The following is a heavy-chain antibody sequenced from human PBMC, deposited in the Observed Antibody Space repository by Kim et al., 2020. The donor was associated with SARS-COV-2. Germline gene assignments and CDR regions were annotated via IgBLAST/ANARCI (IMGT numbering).Heavy chain of an antibody. Sequence: NYAQKFQGRVTITADKSTSTAYMELSSLRSEDTAVYYCAGGHSSGYIFDYWGQGTLVTVSS. J-gene: IGHJ4*02. D-gene: IGHD3-22*01. CDR3: AGGHSSGYIFDY. V-gene: IGHV1-69*04.